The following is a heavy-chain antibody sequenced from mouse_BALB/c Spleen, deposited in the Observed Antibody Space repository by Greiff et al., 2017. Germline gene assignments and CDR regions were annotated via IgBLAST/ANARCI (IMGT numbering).Heavy chain of an antibody. D-gene: IGHD2-1*01. Sequence: VQLKESGGGLVKPGGSLKLSCAASGFAFSSYDMSWVRQTPEKRLEWVAYISSGGGSTYYPDTVKGRFTISRDNAKNTLYLQMSSLKSEDTAMYYCARLYGNYAMDYWGQGSSVTVSS. V-gene: IGHV5-12-1*01. CDR1: GFAFSSYD. CDR2: ISSGGGST. J-gene: IGHJ4*01. CDR3: ARLYGNYAMDY.